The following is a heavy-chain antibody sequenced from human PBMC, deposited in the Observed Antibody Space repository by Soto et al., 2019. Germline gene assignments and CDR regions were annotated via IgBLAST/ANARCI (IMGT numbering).Heavy chain of an antibody. CDR3: ARDRASGSYLDAFDI. CDR2: ISSSSTI. D-gene: IGHD1-26*01. CDR1: GFTFSSYS. Sequence: GGSLRLPCAASGFTFSSYSMNWVRQAPGKGLEWVSYISSSSTIYYADSVKGRFTISRDNAKNSLYLQMNSLRDEDTAVYYCARDRASGSYLDAFDIWGQGTMVTVSS. J-gene: IGHJ3*02. V-gene: IGHV3-48*02.